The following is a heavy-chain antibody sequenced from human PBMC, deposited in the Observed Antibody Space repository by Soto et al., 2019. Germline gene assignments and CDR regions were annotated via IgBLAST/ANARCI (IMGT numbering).Heavy chain of an antibody. CDR3: ARDIQFRWFDP. J-gene: IGHJ5*02. V-gene: IGHV3-33*01. CDR2: IWYDGSNK. CDR1: GFTFSSYG. Sequence: PGGSLRLSCAASGFTFSSYGMHWVRQAPGKGLEWVAVIWYDGSNKYYADSVKGRFTISRDNSKNTLYLQMNSLRAEDTAVYYCARDIQFRWFDPWGQGTLVTASS. D-gene: IGHD2-21*01.